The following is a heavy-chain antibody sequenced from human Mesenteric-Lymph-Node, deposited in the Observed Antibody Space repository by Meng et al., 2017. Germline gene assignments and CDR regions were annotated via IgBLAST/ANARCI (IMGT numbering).Heavy chain of an antibody. CDR2: IKSKKDGETT. CDR3: ARESSDY. J-gene: IGHJ4*02. V-gene: IGHV3-15*01. CDR1: GFTFSHAW. Sequence: VQLVESGGGLVKPGGSLRLSCEASGFTFSHAWMTWVRQAPGKGLEWVGRIKSKKDGETTDYAAPVKGRFTISRDDSKNTVYVQMNSLKTEDTAVYYCARESSDYWGQGTLVTVSS.